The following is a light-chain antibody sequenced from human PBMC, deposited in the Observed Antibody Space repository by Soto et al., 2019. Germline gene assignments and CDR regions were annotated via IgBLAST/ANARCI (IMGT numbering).Light chain of an antibody. CDR2: GAS. Sequence: DIQLTQSPPTLSASVGDRVTITCRASLRIRYYLACDQQMSGKPPKLLIYGASSLQSGVASRFIGSGSGTEFTLTISSLHPDDFATYFCQHHNSYSQTFGQGTKVEI. CDR1: LRIRYY. CDR3: QHHNSYSQT. J-gene: IGKJ1*01. V-gene: IGKV1-5*01.